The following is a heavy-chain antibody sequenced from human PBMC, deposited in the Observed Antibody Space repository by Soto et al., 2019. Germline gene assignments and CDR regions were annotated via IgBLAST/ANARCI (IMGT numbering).Heavy chain of an antibody. D-gene: IGHD3-9*01. CDR1: GFTFSSYS. J-gene: IGHJ4*02. CDR3: ARGPVLRYFDWLLYQEYSSGSARDY. V-gene: IGHV3-48*01. CDR2: ISSSSSTI. Sequence: GGSLRLSCAASGFTFSSYSMNWVRQAPGKGLEWVSYISSSSSTIYYADSVKGRFTISRDNAKNSLYLQMNSLRAEDTAVYYCARGPVLRYFDWLLYQEYSSGSARDYWGQGTLVTVSS.